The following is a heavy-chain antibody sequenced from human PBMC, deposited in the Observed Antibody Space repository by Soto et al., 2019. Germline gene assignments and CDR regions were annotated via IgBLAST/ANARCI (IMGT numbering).Heavy chain of an antibody. CDR1: GGTFSSYA. CDR3: ARALSGLPPVLHHDAFDI. Sequence: SLKVSCKASGGTFSSYAIIWVRQAPGQGLECMGGIIRIFGTANYGQKFQGRVTITAEGSTSTAYMELSSLRSEDTAVYYCARALSGLPPVLHHDAFDIWGQGTMVTVSS. J-gene: IGHJ3*02. V-gene: IGHV1-69*13. CDR2: IIRIFGTA. D-gene: IGHD4-4*01.